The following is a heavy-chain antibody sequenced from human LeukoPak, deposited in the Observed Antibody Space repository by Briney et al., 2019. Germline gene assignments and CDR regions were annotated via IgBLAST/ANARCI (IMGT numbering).Heavy chain of an antibody. V-gene: IGHV5-51*01. D-gene: IGHD1-26*01. CDR3: ARPVVASYLLFDY. Sequence: GEFLKISCKGSGYSFTSYWIGWVRQMPGKGLEWMGIIYPGDSDTRYSPSFQGQVTISADKSISTAYLQWSSLKASDTAMYYCARPVVASYLLFDYWGQGTLVTVSS. J-gene: IGHJ4*02. CDR2: IYPGDSDT. CDR1: GYSFTSYW.